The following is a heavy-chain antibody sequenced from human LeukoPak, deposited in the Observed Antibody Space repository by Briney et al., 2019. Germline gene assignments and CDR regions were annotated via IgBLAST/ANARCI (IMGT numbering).Heavy chain of an antibody. CDR1: GFTFDDYG. CDR2: INWNGGST. J-gene: IGHJ4*02. V-gene: IGHV3-20*04. CDR3: ASLASAGSSSLVDY. Sequence: GGSLRLSCAASGFTFDDYGMSWVRQAPGKGLEWVSGINWNGGSTGYADSEKGRFTISRDNAKNSLYLQMNSLRAEDTALYYCASLASAGSSSLVDYWGQGTLVTVSS. D-gene: IGHD6-6*01.